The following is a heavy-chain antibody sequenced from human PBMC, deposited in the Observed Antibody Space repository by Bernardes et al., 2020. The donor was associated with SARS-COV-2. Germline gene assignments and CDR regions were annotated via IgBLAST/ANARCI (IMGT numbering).Heavy chain of an antibody. CDR2: ISPYSGIT. D-gene: IGHD3-3*01. CDR1: GYTFSAYG. CDR3: ARDPVSTIFAVVVAYSDC. V-gene: IGHV1-18*01. J-gene: IGHJ4*02. Sequence: ASVKVSCKASGYTFSAYGISWVRLAPGQGLEWMGWISPYSGITNYAQKFQGRVTMTTDTSTNTAYLELRSLRADDTAVYYCARDPVSTIFAVVVAYSDCWGQGTLVTVSS.